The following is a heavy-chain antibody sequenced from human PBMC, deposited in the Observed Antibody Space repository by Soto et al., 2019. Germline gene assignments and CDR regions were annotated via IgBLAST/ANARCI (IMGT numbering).Heavy chain of an antibody. CDR1: GFTFSGYA. Sequence: GGSLRLSCAASGFTFSGYAMSWVRQAPGKGLEWVSAISGSGGSTYYADSVKGRFTISRDNSKNTLYLQMNSLRAEDTAVYYCAKGIGIVGATLGYWGQGTLVTVSS. CDR3: AKGIGIVGATLGY. V-gene: IGHV3-23*01. J-gene: IGHJ4*02. D-gene: IGHD1-26*01. CDR2: ISGSGGST.